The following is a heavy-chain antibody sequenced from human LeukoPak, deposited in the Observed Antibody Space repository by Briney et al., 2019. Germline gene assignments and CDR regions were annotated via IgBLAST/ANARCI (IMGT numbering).Heavy chain of an antibody. Sequence: ASVKVSCKASGYTFTGYYMHWVRQAPGQGLEWMGIINSSGGTTSYAQKFQGRVTMTRDTSTSTVYMQLSSLRSADTAVYYCARGGWYYFDYWGQGTLVTVSS. CDR1: GYTFTGYY. CDR2: INSSGGTT. J-gene: IGHJ4*02. D-gene: IGHD6-19*01. CDR3: ARGGWYYFDY. V-gene: IGHV1-46*01.